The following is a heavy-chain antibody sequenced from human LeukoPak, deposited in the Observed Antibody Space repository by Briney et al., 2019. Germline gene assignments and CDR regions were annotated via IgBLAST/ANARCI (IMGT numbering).Heavy chain of an antibody. J-gene: IGHJ4*02. CDR2: ISYDGINK. CDR3: ARDLYKYVVATSGFDY. Sequence: GGSLRLSCAASGFTFSSYAMYWVRQAPGKGLEWVAVISYDGINKYYADSVKGRFTISRDNSENTLYLQMNSLRAEDTAVYYCARDLYKYVVATSGFDYWGQGTLVTVSS. CDR1: GFTFSSYA. D-gene: IGHD5-24*01. V-gene: IGHV3-30-3*01.